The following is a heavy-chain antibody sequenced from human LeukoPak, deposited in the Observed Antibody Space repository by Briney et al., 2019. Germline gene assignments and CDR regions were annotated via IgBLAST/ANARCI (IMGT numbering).Heavy chain of an antibody. CDR1: GFTFSSYA. Sequence: PGESLRLSCAASGFTFSSYAMSWVRQAPGKGLEWVSAISGSGGSTYYADSVKGRFTISRDNSKNTLYLQMNGLRAEDTAVYYCAKRCEKSGSCYSRSDPWGQGTLVTVSS. J-gene: IGHJ5*02. CDR3: AKRCEKSGSCYSRSDP. CDR2: ISGSGGST. D-gene: IGHD2-15*01. V-gene: IGHV3-23*01.